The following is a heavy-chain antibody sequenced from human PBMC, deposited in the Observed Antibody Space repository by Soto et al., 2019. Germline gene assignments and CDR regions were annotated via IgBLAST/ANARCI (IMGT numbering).Heavy chain of an antibody. CDR2: IYFSGST. CDR1: GGSISGGTYY. V-gene: IGHV4-31*03. Sequence: SETLSPTCTVSGGSISGGTYYWSWIRQPPGQGLEWIGYIYFSGSTYYNPSLKSRVIISVDTSKNQFSLRLSSVTAADTAVYYCARGDWPTQMDVWGQGTTVTVSS. CDR3: ARGDWPTQMDV. J-gene: IGHJ6*02. D-gene: IGHD2-21*01.